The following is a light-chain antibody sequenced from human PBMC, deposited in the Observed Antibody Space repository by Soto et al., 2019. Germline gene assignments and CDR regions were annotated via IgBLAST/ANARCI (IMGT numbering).Light chain of an antibody. CDR2: GAS. J-gene: IGKJ1*01. CDR1: QSVTSNF. CDR3: QQYGSSGT. Sequence: EIVLTQAPGPPSFSPGGRPTLSCRASQSVTSNFLAWYRQKPGXDPXXLIYGASSRATGIPDRFSGSGSGTEFTLTISRLEPEDFAVDDCQQYGSSGTFGQGTKVDIK. V-gene: IGKV3-20*01.